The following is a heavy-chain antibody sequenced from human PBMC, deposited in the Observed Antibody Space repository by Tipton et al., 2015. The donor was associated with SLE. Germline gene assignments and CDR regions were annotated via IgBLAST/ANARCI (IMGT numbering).Heavy chain of an antibody. V-gene: IGHV3-74*01. Sequence: SLRLSCAASGFTFSSYAMSWVRQAPGKGLEWVSGIYIDGSRIAYADSVQGRFTISRDNAKNTLYLLLNSLRVEDTAVYYCARGDYVGYYLDYWGQGTLVTVSS. CDR2: IYIDGSRI. CDR1: GFTFSSYA. CDR3: ARGDYVGYYLDY. J-gene: IGHJ4*02. D-gene: IGHD3-10*02.